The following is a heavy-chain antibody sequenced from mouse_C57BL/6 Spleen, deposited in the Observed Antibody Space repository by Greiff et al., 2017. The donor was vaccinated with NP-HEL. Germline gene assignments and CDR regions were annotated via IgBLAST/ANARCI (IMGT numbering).Heavy chain of an antibody. CDR3: ARDDDGYSDY. V-gene: IGHV1-52*01. CDR2: IDPSDSET. D-gene: IGHD2-3*01. CDR1: GYTFTSYW. J-gene: IGHJ2*01. Sequence: QVQLKQPGAELVRPGSSVKLSCKASGYTFTSYWMHWVKQRPIQGLEWIGNIDPSDSETHYNQKFKDKATLTVDKSSSTAYMQLSSLTSEDSAVYYCARDDDGYSDYWGQGTTLTVSS.